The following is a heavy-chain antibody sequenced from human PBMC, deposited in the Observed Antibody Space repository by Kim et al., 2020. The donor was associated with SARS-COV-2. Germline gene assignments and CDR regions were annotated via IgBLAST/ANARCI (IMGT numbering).Heavy chain of an antibody. D-gene: IGHD3-22*01. CDR3: AKGGYYGLHYCDY. V-gene: IGHV3-23*01. Sequence: YADSVKGRFTISRDKAKNTLDLQMNSLRAEDTAVYYCAKGGYYGLHYCDYWGQGTLVTVSS. J-gene: IGHJ4*02.